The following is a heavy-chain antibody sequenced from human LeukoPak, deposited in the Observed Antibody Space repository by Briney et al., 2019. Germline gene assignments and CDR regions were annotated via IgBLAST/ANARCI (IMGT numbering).Heavy chain of an antibody. J-gene: IGHJ4*02. Sequence: GGSLRLSCAASGFTFSSYWMSWVRQAPGKGLEWVANIKQDGSEKYYVDSVKGLFTISRDNAKNSLYLQMNSLRAEDTAVYYCARGTLVGATSYWGQGTLVTVSS. CDR3: ARGTLVGATSY. V-gene: IGHV3-7*01. CDR1: GFTFSSYW. CDR2: IKQDGSEK. D-gene: IGHD1-26*01.